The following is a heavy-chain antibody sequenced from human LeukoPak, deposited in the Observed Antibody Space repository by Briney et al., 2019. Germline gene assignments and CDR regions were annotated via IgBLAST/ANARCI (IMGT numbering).Heavy chain of an antibody. Sequence: GGSLRLSCAASGFTFSSYSMTWVRQAPGKGLEWVSLIDSNSNYMHYADSVKGRFTISRGNAKNSLYLQMNSLRAEDTAVYYCARAECSGGSCYDGFDYWGQGTLVTVSS. CDR3: ARAECSGGSCYDGFDY. J-gene: IGHJ4*02. V-gene: IGHV3-21*01. D-gene: IGHD2-15*01. CDR1: GFTFSSYS. CDR2: IDSNSNYM.